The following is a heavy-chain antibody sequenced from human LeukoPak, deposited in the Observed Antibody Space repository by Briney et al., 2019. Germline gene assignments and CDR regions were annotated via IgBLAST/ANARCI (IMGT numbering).Heavy chain of an antibody. CDR3: AREGTMVRGVIISSYYFDY. CDR2: INHNAEMI. J-gene: IGHJ4*02. CDR1: GFPFGSYV. Sequence: GGSLRLSCEASGFPFGSYVMSWVRQAPGKGLEWIAYINHNAEMIFYPDFVKGRFTISRDNAKSSLYLQMNALRYEDTAIYYCAREGTMVRGVIISSYYFDYWGQGTLVTVSS. D-gene: IGHD3-10*01. V-gene: IGHV3-48*02.